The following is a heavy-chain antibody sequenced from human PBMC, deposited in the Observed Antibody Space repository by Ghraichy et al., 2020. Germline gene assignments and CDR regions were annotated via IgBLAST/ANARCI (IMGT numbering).Heavy chain of an antibody. CDR2: IKSKTDGGTT. D-gene: IGHD5-24*01. CDR3: TTDREEMATIRYYGMDV. J-gene: IGHJ6*02. CDR1: GFTFSNAW. Sequence: GGSLRLSCAASGFTFSNAWMSWVRQAPGKGLEWVGRIKSKTDGGTTDYAAPVKGRFTISRDDSKNTLYLQMNSLKTEDTAVYYCTTDREEMATIRYYGMDVWGQGTTVTVSS. V-gene: IGHV3-15*01.